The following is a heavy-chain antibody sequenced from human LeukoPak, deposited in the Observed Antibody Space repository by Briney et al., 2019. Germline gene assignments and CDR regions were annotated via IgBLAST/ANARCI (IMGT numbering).Heavy chain of an antibody. Sequence: GGSLGLSCAASGFTFSNYARTWVRQAPGKGLEWVSAISGSGDDSKYADSVKGRFTISRDNSKNTLYLRMNSLRAEDTAIYYCAKDWRADYWGQGTLVTVSS. CDR3: AKDWRADY. CDR1: GFTFSNYA. CDR2: ISGSGDDS. V-gene: IGHV3-23*01. J-gene: IGHJ4*02.